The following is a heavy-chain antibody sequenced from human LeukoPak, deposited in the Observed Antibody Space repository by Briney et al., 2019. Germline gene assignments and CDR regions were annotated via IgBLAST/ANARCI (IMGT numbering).Heavy chain of an antibody. CDR3: VRLTIAAASDAFDI. CDR1: GFTFSDYY. V-gene: IGHV3-11*04. CDR2: ISSSGTMI. D-gene: IGHD6-13*01. Sequence: GGSLRLSCTASGFTFSDYYMTWIRQAPGRGLEWIADISSSGTMIYYADSVKGRLTISRDNAKNSLYLQMTSLRTEDTAVYYCVRLTIAAASDAFDIWGQGTMVTVSS. J-gene: IGHJ3*02.